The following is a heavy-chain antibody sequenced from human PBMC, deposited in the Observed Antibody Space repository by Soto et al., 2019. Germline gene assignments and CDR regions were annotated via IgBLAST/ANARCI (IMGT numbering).Heavy chain of an antibody. V-gene: IGHV6-1*01. CDR1: GDSVSSNSAA. Sequence: SQTLSLTCAISGDSVSSNSAAWNWIRQSPSRGLEWLGRTYYRSKWYNDYAVSVKSRITINPDTSKNQFSLQLNSVTPEDTAVYYCARGYCSSTSGKASDYYYYGMDVWGQGTTVTVSS. CDR3: ARGYCSSTSGKASDYYYYGMDV. J-gene: IGHJ6*02. CDR2: TYYRSKWYN. D-gene: IGHD2-2*01.